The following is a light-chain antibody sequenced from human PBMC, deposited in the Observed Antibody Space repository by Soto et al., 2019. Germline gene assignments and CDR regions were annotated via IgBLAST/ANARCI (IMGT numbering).Light chain of an antibody. V-gene: IGLV2-14*01. CDR2: EVS. J-gene: IGLJ1*01. CDR1: SSDVGGYNY. Sequence: QSVLTQPASVSGSPGQSITISCTGTSSDVGGYNYVSWSQQHPGKAPQLMIYEVSNRPSGVSNRFSGSKSGNTASLTISGRQAEDEADYYCCSYTSSSTYVFGTGTKVTVL. CDR3: CSYTSSSTYV.